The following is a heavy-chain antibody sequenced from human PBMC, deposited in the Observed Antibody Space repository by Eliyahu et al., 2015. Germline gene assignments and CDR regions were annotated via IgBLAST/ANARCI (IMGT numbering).Heavy chain of an antibody. V-gene: IGHV4-34*02. CDR2: INHSGST. D-gene: IGHD5-24*01. Sequence: QVQLQQWGAGLLKPSETLSLTCAVYGGSLSGXYWXXIRQPPGKGXEWIGEINHSGSTSYNPSVKSRVTISVDTSKNQFSLKLNSVTAADTAVYYCASIWLGLNWFDPWGQGTLVTVSS. J-gene: IGHJ5*02. CDR1: GGSLSGXY. CDR3: ASIWLGLNWFDP.